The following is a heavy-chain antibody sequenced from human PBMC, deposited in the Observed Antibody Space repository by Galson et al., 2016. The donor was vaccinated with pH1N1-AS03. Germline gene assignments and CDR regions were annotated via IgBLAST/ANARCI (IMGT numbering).Heavy chain of an antibody. CDR1: GFIFSNAW. J-gene: IGHJ4*01. D-gene: IGHD2-15*01. CDR3: TTELGYCSGGYCYYVDY. Sequence: SLRLSCAASGFIFSNAWMSWVRQAPGKGLEWVGRIKSNFDGGTTDYAAPVKVRFTISRHDSKNTLFLQMNRLKTEDTAVYYCTTELGYCSGGYCYYVDYWGQATLVTVSS. V-gene: IGHV3-15*01. CDR2: IKSNFDGGTT.